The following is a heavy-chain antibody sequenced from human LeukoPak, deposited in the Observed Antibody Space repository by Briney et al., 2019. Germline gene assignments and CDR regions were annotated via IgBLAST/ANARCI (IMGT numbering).Heavy chain of an antibody. J-gene: IGHJ2*01. V-gene: IGHV3-30*04. CDR1: GFTFSSFP. CDR3: ARSLIPGRWYFDL. Sequence: PGGSLRLSCAVSGFTFSSFPFHWVRQAPGKGLEWVAAISTDGSYKYHGDSVKGRFTISRDNHMNTLYLQMNGLRPDDTAVYYCARSLIPGRWYFDLWGRGTLVTVSS. D-gene: IGHD3-16*01. CDR2: ISTDGSYK.